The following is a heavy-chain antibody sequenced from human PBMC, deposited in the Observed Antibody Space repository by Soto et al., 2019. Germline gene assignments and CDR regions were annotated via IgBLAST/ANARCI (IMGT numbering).Heavy chain of an antibody. V-gene: IGHV6-1*01. CDR3: TRGVAGSGFDL. D-gene: IGHD6-19*01. CDR1: GDSVSSNTAA. CDR2: TYYRSNWRH. Sequence: SQTLSLTCAISGDSVSSNTAAWNWIRSSPSRGLEWLGRTYYRSNWRHDYALSVKSRITVNPDTSKNHFSLQLNSVTPDDTAVYYCTRGVAGSGFDLWGQGTLVTVYS. J-gene: IGHJ4*02.